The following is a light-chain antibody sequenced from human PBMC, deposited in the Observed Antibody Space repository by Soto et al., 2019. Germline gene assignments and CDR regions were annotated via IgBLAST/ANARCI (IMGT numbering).Light chain of an antibody. CDR3: CSYAGSYSLYV. CDR1: SSDVGGYNY. CDR2: DDS. Sequence: QSALTQPRSVSGSPGQSVTISCTGTSSDVGGYNYVSWYQQHPGKATKLMIYDDSKRPAGVPDRFSSSKSSNTASLTISGLQAEDEADYYCCSYAGSYSLYVFGTGTKVTVL. J-gene: IGLJ1*01. V-gene: IGLV2-11*01.